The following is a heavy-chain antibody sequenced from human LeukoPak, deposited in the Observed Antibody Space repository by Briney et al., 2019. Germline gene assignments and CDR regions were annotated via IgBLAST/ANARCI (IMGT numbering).Heavy chain of an antibody. V-gene: IGHV3-74*01. CDR2: INSDGSST. J-gene: IGHJ4*02. Sequence: GGSLRLSCAASGFTFSSHWMHWVRQAPGKGLVWVSRINSDGSSTSYADSVKGRFTISRDNAKNTLYLQMNSLRAEDTAVYYCALGHYYDSSGYWGHDYWGQGTLVTVSS. CDR3: ALGHYYDSSGYWGHDY. CDR1: GFTFSSHW. D-gene: IGHD3-22*01.